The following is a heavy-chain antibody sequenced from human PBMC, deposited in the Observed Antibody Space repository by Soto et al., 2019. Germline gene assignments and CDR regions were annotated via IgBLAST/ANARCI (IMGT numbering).Heavy chain of an antibody. CDR1: GGTFSSYA. CDR3: ARGRSYYDYVWGSYRYRYFDY. D-gene: IGHD3-16*02. V-gene: IGHV1-69*13. Sequence: SVKVSCKASGGTFSSYAISWVRQAPGQGLEWMGGIIPIFGTANYAQKFQGRVTIIADESTSTAYMELSSLRSEDTAVYYCARGRSYYDYVWGSYRYRYFDYWGQGTLVTVSS. J-gene: IGHJ4*02. CDR2: IIPIFGTA.